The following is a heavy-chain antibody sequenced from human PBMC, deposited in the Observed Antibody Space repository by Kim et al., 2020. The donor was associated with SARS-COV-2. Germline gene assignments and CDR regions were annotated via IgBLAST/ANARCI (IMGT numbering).Heavy chain of an antibody. V-gene: IGHV4-39*01. D-gene: IGHD2-21*02. CDR3: ARHAGDCGGDCYSSDAFDI. Sequence: SRVTISVDTSKNQFSLKLSSVTAADTAVYYCARHAGDCGGDCYSSDAFDIWGQGTIVTVSS. J-gene: IGHJ3*02.